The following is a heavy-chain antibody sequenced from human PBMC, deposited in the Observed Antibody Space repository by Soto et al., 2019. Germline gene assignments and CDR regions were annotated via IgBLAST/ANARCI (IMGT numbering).Heavy chain of an antibody. J-gene: IGHJ4*02. Sequence: SETLSLTFAVYGGSFSGYYWSWIRQPPGKGLEWIGEINHSGSTNYNPSLKSRVTISVDTSKNQFSLKLSSVTAADTAVYYCARGLGGSCYDYWGQGTLVTVSS. CDR2: INHSGST. D-gene: IGHD2-15*01. CDR3: ARGLGGSCYDY. CDR1: GGSFSGYY. V-gene: IGHV4-34*01.